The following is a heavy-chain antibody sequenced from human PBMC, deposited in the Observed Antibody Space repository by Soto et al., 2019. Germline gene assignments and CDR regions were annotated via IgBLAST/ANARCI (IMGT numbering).Heavy chain of an antibody. CDR1: GFTVSSYY. D-gene: IGHD3-16*01. Sequence: EVRLVETGGGLIQPGGSLRLSCAASGFTVSSYYMSWVRQAPGKGPEWVSVIYSAGTTYYADSVKGRFIISRDNSKNTLYLQMNNLRTEDTAVYYCARGATRDNMMESPWGQGTLVTVSS. CDR3: ARGATRDNMMESP. J-gene: IGHJ5*02. V-gene: IGHV3-53*02. CDR2: IYSAGTT.